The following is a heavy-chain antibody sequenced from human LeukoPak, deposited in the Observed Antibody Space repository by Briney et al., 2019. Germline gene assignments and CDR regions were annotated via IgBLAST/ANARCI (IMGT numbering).Heavy chain of an antibody. Sequence: PGGSLRLSCAASGFNFASNWMHWVRQTPGKGLMWVSRISSGGSGTSYADSVEGRFTISRDNAKNTLYLHMNNLRAEDTAVYYCAGSLGPLTEYWGQGTLVTVSS. D-gene: IGHD7-27*01. CDR3: AGSLGPLTEY. V-gene: IGHV3-74*01. CDR2: ISSGGSGT. J-gene: IGHJ4*02. CDR1: GFNFASNW.